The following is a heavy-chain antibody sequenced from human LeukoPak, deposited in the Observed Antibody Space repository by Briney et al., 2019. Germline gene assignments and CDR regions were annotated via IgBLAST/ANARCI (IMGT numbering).Heavy chain of an antibody. V-gene: IGHV4-38-2*02. CDR3: ARDCAPFPPVIAALRGWFDP. J-gene: IGHJ5*02. CDR2: IYTSGST. Sequence: SETLSLTCAVSGYSISSGYYWGWIRQPPGKGLEWIGRIYTSGSTNYNPSLKSRVTISVDTSKNQFSLKLSSVTGADTAVYYCARDCAPFPPVIAALRGWFDPWGQGTLVTVSS. CDR1: GYSISSGYY. D-gene: IGHD6-13*01.